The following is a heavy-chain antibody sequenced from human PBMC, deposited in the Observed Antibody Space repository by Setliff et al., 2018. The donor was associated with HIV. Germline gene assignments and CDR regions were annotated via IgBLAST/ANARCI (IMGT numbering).Heavy chain of an antibody. J-gene: IGHJ5*02. CDR1: GFTFSGSN. CDR2: INQDGSEK. D-gene: IGHD6-19*01. Sequence: HPGGSLRLSCAASGFTFSGSNMNWVRQAPGKGLEWVANINQDGSEKNYLDSVKGRFAISKDFAKRSVYLQMDNLRAEDTATYYCARGLWLGTFDLWGQGTLVTVSS. V-gene: IGHV3-7*03. CDR3: ARGLWLGTFDL.